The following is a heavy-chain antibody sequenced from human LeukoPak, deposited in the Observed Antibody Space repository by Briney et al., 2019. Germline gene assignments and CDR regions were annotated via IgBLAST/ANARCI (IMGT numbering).Heavy chain of an antibody. CDR3: ARDGAVSSREYYFDY. CDR2: INPNSGGT. V-gene: IGHV1-2*02. CDR1: GYTFTSYY. Sequence: ASVKVSCKASGYTFTSYYMHWVRQAPGQGLEWMGWINPNSGGTNYAQKFQGRVTMTRDTSISTAYMELSRLRSDDTAVYYCARDGAVSSREYYFDYWGQGTLVTVSS. J-gene: IGHJ4*02. D-gene: IGHD3-16*01.